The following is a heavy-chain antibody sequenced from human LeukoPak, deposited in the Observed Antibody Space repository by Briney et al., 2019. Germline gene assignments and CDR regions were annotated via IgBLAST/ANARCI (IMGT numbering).Heavy chain of an antibody. J-gene: IGHJ4*02. D-gene: IGHD2-15*01. CDR3: ASPRYCSGGSCARGYFDY. CDR2: IKQDGSEK. CDR1: GFTFSSYW. Sequence: GGSLRLSCAASGFTFSSYWMSWVRQAPGKGLEWVANIKQDGSEKYYVDSVKGRFTISRDNSKNTLYLQMNSLRAEDTAVYYCASPRYCSGGSCARGYFDYWGQGTLVTVSS. V-gene: IGHV3-7*01.